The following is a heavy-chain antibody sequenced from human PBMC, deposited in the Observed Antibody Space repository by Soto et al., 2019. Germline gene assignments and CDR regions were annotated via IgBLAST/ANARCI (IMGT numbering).Heavy chain of an antibody. CDR3: ARDGDTAMVTYYYGMDV. D-gene: IGHD5-18*01. CDR1: GFTFSSYG. Sequence: PGGSLRLSCAASGFTFSSYGMHWVRQVPGKGLEWVAVIWYDGSNKYYADSVKGRFTISRDNSKNTLYLQMNSLRAEDTAVYYCARDGDTAMVTYYYGMDVWGQGTTVTVSS. CDR2: IWYDGSNK. J-gene: IGHJ6*02. V-gene: IGHV3-33*01.